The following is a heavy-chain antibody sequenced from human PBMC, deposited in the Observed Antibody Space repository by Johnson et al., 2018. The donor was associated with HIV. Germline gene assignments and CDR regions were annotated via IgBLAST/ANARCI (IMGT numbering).Heavy chain of an antibody. CDR1: GFTYSSYA. D-gene: IGHD1-1*01. Sequence: QEQLVESGGGVVQPGRSLRLSCVVSGFTYSSYAMHWVRQAPGKGLEWVAVISYDGSNKYYADSVKGRFTISRDNSKNTLYLQMNSLRGEDTAVYYCARGDIGWNDDFAFDIWGQGTMVTVSS. CDR2: ISYDGSNK. V-gene: IGHV3-30*04. CDR3: ARGDIGWNDDFAFDI. J-gene: IGHJ3*02.